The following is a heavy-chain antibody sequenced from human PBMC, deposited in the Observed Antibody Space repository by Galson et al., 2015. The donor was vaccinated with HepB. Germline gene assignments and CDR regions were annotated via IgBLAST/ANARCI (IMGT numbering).Heavy chain of an antibody. CDR3: ARDLGLAVAGTTYY. Sequence: QSGAEVKKPGESLRISCKGSGSSFTSYWIGWVRQAPGQGLEWMGWISAYNGNTNYAQKLQGRVTMTTDTSTSTAYMELRSLRSDDTAVYYCARDLGLAVAGTTYYWGQGTLFTVSS. V-gene: IGHV1-18*04. CDR2: ISAYNGNT. D-gene: IGHD6-19*01. J-gene: IGHJ4*02. CDR1: GSSFTSYW.